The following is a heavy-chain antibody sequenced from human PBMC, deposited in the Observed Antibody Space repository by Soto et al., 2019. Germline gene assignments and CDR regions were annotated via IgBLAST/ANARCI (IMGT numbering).Heavy chain of an antibody. J-gene: IGHJ4*02. D-gene: IGHD4-4*01. CDR3: ARRNPSSPYFDY. Sequence: SETLSLTCTVSGDSISSSSYFWGWIRQPPGKGLEWIGSIYHTGTTYYNPSLKSPVIMSVDTSKNQFSLDLNSVTAADTAVCYCARRNPSSPYFDYWGRGTLVTVSS. V-gene: IGHV4-39*01. CDR1: GDSISSSSYF. CDR2: IYHTGTT.